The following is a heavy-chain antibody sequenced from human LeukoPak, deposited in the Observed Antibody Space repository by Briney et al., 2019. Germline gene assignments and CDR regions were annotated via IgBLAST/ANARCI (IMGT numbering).Heavy chain of an antibody. CDR1: GGSISSSSHY. V-gene: IGHV4-39*01. D-gene: IGHD6-13*01. J-gene: IGHJ6*03. CDR3: ARQRSSSWDPNHYYYYMVL. Sequence: PSETLSLTCTVSGGSISSSSHYWGSIRQPPGKGLEWIGSIYYSGSTYYNPSLKSRVTISLDTSQNQFSLKLSSVTAADTAVYYCARQRSSSWDPNHYYYYMVLWAKGTTVTVSS. CDR2: IYYSGST.